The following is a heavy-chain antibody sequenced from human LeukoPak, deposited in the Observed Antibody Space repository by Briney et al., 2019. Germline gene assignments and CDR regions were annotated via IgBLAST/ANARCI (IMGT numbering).Heavy chain of an antibody. D-gene: IGHD3-16*02. CDR1: GYSFTSYW. J-gene: IGHJ6*02. V-gene: IGHV5-51*01. Sequence: GESLKISCKGSGYSFTSYWIGWVRQMPGKGLEWMGFIYPGDSDTRYSPSFQGQVTISADKSISTAYLQWSGLKASDTAMYYCARRYDYVWGSYRRTSYGMDVWGQGTTVTVSS. CDR2: IYPGDSDT. CDR3: ARRYDYVWGSYRRTSYGMDV.